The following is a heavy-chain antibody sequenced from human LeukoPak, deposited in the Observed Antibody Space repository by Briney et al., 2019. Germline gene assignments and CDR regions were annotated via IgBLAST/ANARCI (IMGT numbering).Heavy chain of an antibody. CDR1: GESVNNFY. V-gene: IGHV4-34*01. D-gene: IGHD2-15*01. CDR2: VTQSGAA. Sequence: SETLSLTCAVHGESVNNFYWNWLRQSPGKGLEWIGEVTQSGAANYNPSLKSRVTMSLDASKNQISLNLTSMTAADTAVYYCARGRMVARYWGQGTLATVSS. J-gene: IGHJ4*02. CDR3: ARGRMVARY.